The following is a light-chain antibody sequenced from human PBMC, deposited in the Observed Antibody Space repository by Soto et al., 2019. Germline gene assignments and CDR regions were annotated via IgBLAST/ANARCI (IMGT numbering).Light chain of an antibody. V-gene: IGKV3-20*01. J-gene: IGKJ1*01. CDR1: QSVSANF. CDR3: QQYVTSPRT. CDR2: GAS. Sequence: EIVLTQSPGSLSLSPGERATLSCRASQSVSANFLSWDQQRPGQAPRLLIYGASNRATDIPDRFSGSGSGTEFTLTISRVEPEDFAGYYCQQYVTSPRTFGQGTNVEIK.